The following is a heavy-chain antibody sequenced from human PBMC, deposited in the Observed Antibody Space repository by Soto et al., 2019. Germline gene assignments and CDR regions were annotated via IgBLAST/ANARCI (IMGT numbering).Heavy chain of an antibody. CDR1: GFTFSSYG. CDR3: ARDQKDYVWGSYRSYYYYGMDV. Sequence: QVQLVESGGGVVQPGRSLRLSCAASGFTFSSYGMHWVRQAPGKGLEWVAVIWYDGSNKYYADSVKGRFTISRDNSKNTLYLQMNSLRAEDTAVYYCARDQKDYVWGSYRSYYYYGMDVWGQGTTVTVSS. V-gene: IGHV3-33*01. J-gene: IGHJ6*02. CDR2: IWYDGSNK. D-gene: IGHD3-16*02.